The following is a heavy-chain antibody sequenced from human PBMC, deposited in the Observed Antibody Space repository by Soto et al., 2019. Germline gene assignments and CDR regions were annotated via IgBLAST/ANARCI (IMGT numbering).Heavy chain of an antibody. CDR2: IYYSGST. Sequence: QLQLQESGPGLVKPSETLSLTCTVSGGSISSSSYYWGWIRQPPGKGLEWIGSIYYSGSTYYNPSLKSRVTISVYTSKNQFSLKLSTVTAADTAVYNCAKPGGSYEGNWFDRWGQGTLVTFSS. V-gene: IGHV4-39*01. CDR1: GGSISSSSYY. CDR3: AKPGGSYEGNWFDR. J-gene: IGHJ5*02. D-gene: IGHD1-26*01.